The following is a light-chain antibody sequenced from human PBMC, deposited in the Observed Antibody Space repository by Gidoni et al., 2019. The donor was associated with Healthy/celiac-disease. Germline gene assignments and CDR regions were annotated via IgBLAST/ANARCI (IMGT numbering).Light chain of an antibody. CDR2: GAS. CDR1: QSVSSN. Sequence: IVQTQSPATLSVSPGERATLSCRASQSVSSNLAWYQQKPGQAPRLLIYGASTRATGIPARFSGSGSGTEFTLTISSLQSEDFAVYYCQQYNNWLYTFGQGTKLEIK. J-gene: IGKJ2*01. V-gene: IGKV3-15*01. CDR3: QQYNNWLYT.